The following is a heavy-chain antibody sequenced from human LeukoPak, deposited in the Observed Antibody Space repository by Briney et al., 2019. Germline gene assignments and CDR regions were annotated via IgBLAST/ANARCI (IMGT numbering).Heavy chain of an antibody. CDR2: ISGSGGST. V-gene: IGHV3-23*01. D-gene: IGHD3-22*01. Sequence: GGSLRLSCAASGFTFSSYGMSWVRQAPGKGLEWVSAISGSGGSTYYADSVKGRFTISRDNSKNTLYLQMNSLRAEDTAVYYCARGGYYYDSSGYSHYYYYYYMDVWGKGTTVTISS. J-gene: IGHJ6*03. CDR3: ARGGYYYDSSGYSHYYYYYYMDV. CDR1: GFTFSSYG.